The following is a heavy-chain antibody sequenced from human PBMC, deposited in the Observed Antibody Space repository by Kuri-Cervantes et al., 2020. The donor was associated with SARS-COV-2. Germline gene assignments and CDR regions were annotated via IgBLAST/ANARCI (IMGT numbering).Heavy chain of an antibody. V-gene: IGHV1-69*04. CDR2: IIPIFGIA. Sequence: SVKVSCKASGGTFSSYTISWVRQAPGQGLEWMGRIIPIFGIANYAQKFQGRVTIIADKSTSTAYMELSSLRSEDTAVYYCARDAAADNLSDYWGQGTLVTVSS. J-gene: IGHJ4*02. CDR3: ARDAAADNLSDY. CDR1: GGTFSSYT. D-gene: IGHD6-13*01.